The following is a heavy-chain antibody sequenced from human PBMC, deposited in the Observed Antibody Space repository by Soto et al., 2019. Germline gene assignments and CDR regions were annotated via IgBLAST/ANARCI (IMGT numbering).Heavy chain of an antibody. V-gene: IGHV4-59*08. CDR2: IYYSGST. Sequence: QVQLQESGPGLVKPSETLSLTCTVSGDSISSYYWSWIRQPPGKGLEWIGYIYYSGSTNYNSSLKSRVTLSVDMSKNQFSLKLSSVTAVDTAVYYCARAHSHYYGSGRIDYWGQGTLVTVSS. D-gene: IGHD3-10*01. J-gene: IGHJ4*02. CDR3: ARAHSHYYGSGRIDY. CDR1: GDSISSYY.